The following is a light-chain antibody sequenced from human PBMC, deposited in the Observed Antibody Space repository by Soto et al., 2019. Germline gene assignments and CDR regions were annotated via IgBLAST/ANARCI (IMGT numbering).Light chain of an antibody. Sequence: VQMTQSPSSLSASVGDRITITCRASQSISRYLNWYQHKPGKAPKLLINAASSLERGVPSRFSGSGSGADFTLTISSLQPEDFATYYCQQSYTIPWMFGQGTKVDI. CDR2: AAS. V-gene: IGKV1-39*01. J-gene: IGKJ1*01. CDR1: QSISRY. CDR3: QQSYTIPWM.